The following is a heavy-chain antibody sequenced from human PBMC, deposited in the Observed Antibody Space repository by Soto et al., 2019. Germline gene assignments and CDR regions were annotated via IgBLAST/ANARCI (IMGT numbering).Heavy chain of an antibody. V-gene: IGHV1-69*13. J-gene: IGHJ6*02. CDR3: ARVHVVVITPNYYYYYGMDV. CDR1: GGTFSRYA. CDR2: IIPIFGTA. Sequence: SVRVSCKASGGTFSRYAISWVRQTPGQGLEWMGGIIPIFGTASYAQKLQGRVTITAGESTSTACMEVSSLRSEDAAVSYWARVHVVVITPNYYYYYGMDVWPQATTVTVSS. D-gene: IGHD3-22*01.